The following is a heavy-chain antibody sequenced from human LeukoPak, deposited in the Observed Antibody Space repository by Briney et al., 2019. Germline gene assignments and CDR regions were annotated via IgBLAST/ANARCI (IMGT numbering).Heavy chain of an antibody. V-gene: IGHV4-39*07. D-gene: IGHD6-19*01. CDR1: GGSISSSSYY. Sequence: SETLSLTCTVSGGSISSSSYYWGWIRQPPGKGLEWIGSIYYSGSTNYNPSLKSRVTISVDTSKNQFSLKLSSVTAADTAVYYCARRQQWLVPNWFDPWGQGTLVTVSS. CDR2: IYYSGST. J-gene: IGHJ5*02. CDR3: ARRQQWLVPNWFDP.